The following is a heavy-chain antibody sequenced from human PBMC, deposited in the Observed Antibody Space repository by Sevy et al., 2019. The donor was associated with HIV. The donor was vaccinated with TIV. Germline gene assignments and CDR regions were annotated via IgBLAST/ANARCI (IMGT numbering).Heavy chain of an antibody. CDR2: MNSITSTI. CDR3: ARNGGYADYGMDV. CDR1: GFTFSSYS. D-gene: IGHD2-2*01. Sequence: GGSLRLPCVGSGFTFSSYSMNWVRQAPGKGLEWLSYMNSITSTIYYADSVKGRFTISRDNAKNSVSLQMHSLRAEDTAVYYCARNGGYADYGMDVWGQGTTVTVS. V-gene: IGHV3-48*01. J-gene: IGHJ6*02.